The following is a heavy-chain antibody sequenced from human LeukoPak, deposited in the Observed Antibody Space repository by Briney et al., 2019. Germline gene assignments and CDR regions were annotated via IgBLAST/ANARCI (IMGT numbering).Heavy chain of an antibody. CDR3: ARVGFHYDCRESVSWFDP. CDR2: IYTSGST. Sequence: SETLSLTCTVSGGSISSGSYYWSWIRQPAGKGLEWIGRIYTSGSTNYNPSLKSRVTISVDTSKNQFSLKLSSVTAADTAVYYCARVGFHYDCRESVSWFDPWGQGTLVTVSS. CDR1: GGSISSGSYY. V-gene: IGHV4-61*02. J-gene: IGHJ5*02. D-gene: IGHD3-3*01.